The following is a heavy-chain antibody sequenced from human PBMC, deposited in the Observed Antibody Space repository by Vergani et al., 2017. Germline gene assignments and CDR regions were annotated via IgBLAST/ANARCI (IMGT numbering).Heavy chain of an antibody. CDR2: IYPGDSDT. CDR3: AGPGKGGGAPLYFDY. Sequence: EVQLVQSGAEVKKPGESLKISCKGSGYSFTSYWIGWVRQMPGKGLEWMGIIYPGDSDTRYSPSFQGQVTISADKSISTAYLQWSSQKASNTASYYGAGPGKGGGAPLYFDYWGQGTLVTVSS. CDR1: GYSFTSYW. D-gene: IGHD3-16*01. V-gene: IGHV5-51*01. J-gene: IGHJ4*02.